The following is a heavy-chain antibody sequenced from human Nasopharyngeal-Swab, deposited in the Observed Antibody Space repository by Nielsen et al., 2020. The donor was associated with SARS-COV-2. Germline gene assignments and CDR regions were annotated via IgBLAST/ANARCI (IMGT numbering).Heavy chain of an antibody. CDR1: GFTFNTYS. V-gene: IGHV3-21*01. Sequence: GGSLRLSCAGSGFTFNTYSMIWVRQVQGEGLEWVSSISGSGSYVYYADSVKGRFTISKDSAKNSLYLQMNSLLADDTAVYFCARIAGRGSIYYYYMDVWGTGTTVTVSS. J-gene: IGHJ6*03. CDR3: ARIAGRGSIYYYYMDV. CDR2: ISGSGSYV. D-gene: IGHD1-26*01.